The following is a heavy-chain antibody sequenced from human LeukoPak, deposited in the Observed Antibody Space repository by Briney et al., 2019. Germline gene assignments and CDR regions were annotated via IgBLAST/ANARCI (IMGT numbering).Heavy chain of an antibody. CDR2: IATSTGKR. Sequence: ASDKVSCKASVYTFTVYSINWLRQAPGQVLEWMVCIATSTGKRTYAQHFTARFVFSLDTSVSTTYLHINSLKAEDTAVYYCARPPSMINFDYWGEGSLVKVYS. V-gene: IGHV7-4-1*02. CDR3: ARPPSMINFDY. CDR1: VYTFTVYS. J-gene: IGHJ4*02. D-gene: IGHD3-16*01.